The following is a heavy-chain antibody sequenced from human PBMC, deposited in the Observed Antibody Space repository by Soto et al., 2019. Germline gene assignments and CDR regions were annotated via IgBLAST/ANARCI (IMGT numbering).Heavy chain of an antibody. CDR3: ARSQYYYDSSGYYLAPESRDYFDY. CDR2: IYTSGST. Sequence: PSETLSLTCTVSGGSISSYYWSWIRQPAGKGLEWIGRIYTSGSTNYNPSLKSRVTMSVDTSKNQFSLKLSSVTAADTAVYYCARSQYYYDSSGYYLAPESRDYFDYWGQGTLVTVS. CDR1: GGSISSYY. V-gene: IGHV4-4*07. D-gene: IGHD3-22*01. J-gene: IGHJ4*02.